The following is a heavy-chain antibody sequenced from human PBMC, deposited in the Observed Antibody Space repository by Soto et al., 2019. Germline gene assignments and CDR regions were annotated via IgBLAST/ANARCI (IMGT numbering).Heavy chain of an antibody. CDR3: SRFIMVGGWFDPNYYHGMDV. J-gene: IGHJ6*02. D-gene: IGHD6-19*01. Sequence: QVQLVQSGAEVKKPGSSVKVSCKASGGTFSNYGINWVRQAPGQGLEWMGWISGYNGNTNYAQTVQGRVTMTTDTSTGTVYMELRSLKSDDTAIYYCSRFIMVGGWFDPNYYHGMDVWGQGTTVTVSS. V-gene: IGHV1-18*01. CDR2: ISGYNGNT. CDR1: GGTFSNYG.